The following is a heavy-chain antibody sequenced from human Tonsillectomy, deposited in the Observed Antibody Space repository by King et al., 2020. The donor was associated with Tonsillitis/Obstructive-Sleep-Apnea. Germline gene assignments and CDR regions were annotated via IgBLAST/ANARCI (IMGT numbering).Heavy chain of an antibody. J-gene: IGHJ6*03. CDR2: IYSDGRT. Sequence: VQLVESGGGLIQPGGSLRLSCAASGFTVSDNYMIWVRQAPGKGLEWVSVIYSDGRTYYANSVKGRFTISRDKSKNTLYFQMNSLRAEDTAVYYCARWYDFWGMDVWGKGTTVTVSS. CDR1: GFTVSDNY. CDR3: ARWYDFWGMDV. D-gene: IGHD3-3*01. V-gene: IGHV3-53*01.